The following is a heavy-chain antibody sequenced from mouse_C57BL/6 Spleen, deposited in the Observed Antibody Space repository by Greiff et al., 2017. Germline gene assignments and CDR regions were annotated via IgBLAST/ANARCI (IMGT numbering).Heavy chain of an antibody. CDR2: IDPSDSYT. D-gene: IGHD1-3*01. J-gene: IGHJ2*01. CDR3: ARIARGKVFDY. Sequence: QVQLQQPGAELVMPGASVKLSCKASGYTFTSYWMHWVKQRPGQGLEWIGEIDPSDSYTNYNQKFKGKSTLTVDKSSSTAYMQLSSLTSGDSSVYYLARIARGKVFDYWGQGTTRTVSS. CDR1: GYTFTSYW. V-gene: IGHV1-69*01.